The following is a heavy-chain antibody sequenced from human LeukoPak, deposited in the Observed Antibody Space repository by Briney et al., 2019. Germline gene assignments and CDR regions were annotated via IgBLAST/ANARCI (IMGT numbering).Heavy chain of an antibody. CDR1: GFTFSSYW. J-gene: IGHJ4*02. V-gene: IGHV3-74*01. Sequence: PGGSLRLSCAASGFTFSSYWMHWVRQAPGKGLVWVSHINSDGSSTSYADSVKGRFTISRDNAKNTLYLQMNSLRAEDTAVYYCARSHSGSYHNYFDYWGQGTLVTVSS. D-gene: IGHD1-26*01. CDR2: INSDGSST. CDR3: ARSHSGSYHNYFDY.